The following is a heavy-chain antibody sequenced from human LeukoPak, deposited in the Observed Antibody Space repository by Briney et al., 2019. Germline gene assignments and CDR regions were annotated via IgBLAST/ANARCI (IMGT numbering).Heavy chain of an antibody. D-gene: IGHD2-8*01. CDR1: DDSISDYY. CDR2: FYNSGRS. Sequence: SETLSLTCTVSDDSISDYYRGWIRQPPGKGLEWIGYFYNSGRSTYNPSLKSRVTISGDTSKNQFSLNLNSVTAADTGVYYCVREFGVIRHGAPSNGMDVWGQGTTVTVSS. V-gene: IGHV4-59*12. J-gene: IGHJ6*02. CDR3: VREFGVIRHGAPSNGMDV.